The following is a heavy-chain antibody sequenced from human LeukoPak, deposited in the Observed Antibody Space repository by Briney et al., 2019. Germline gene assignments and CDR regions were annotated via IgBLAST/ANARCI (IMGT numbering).Heavy chain of an antibody. CDR1: GFTFRTFA. Sequence: PGGSLRLSCAASGFTFRTFAMSWVRQAPGKGLECVSVISAGGGNTYYADSVKGRFTISRHNSKNTLYLQMNSLRAGDTAVYYCARAPEWLIFDYWGQGTLVTVSS. CDR3: ARAPEWLIFDY. J-gene: IGHJ4*02. D-gene: IGHD6-19*01. CDR2: ISAGGGNT. V-gene: IGHV3-23*01.